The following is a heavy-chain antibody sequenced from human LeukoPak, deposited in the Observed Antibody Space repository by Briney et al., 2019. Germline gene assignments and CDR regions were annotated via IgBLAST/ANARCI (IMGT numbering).Heavy chain of an antibody. V-gene: IGHV1-18*01. CDR2: ISAYNGNT. CDR1: GYTFTSYG. D-gene: IGHD6-19*01. J-gene: IGHJ4*02. CDR3: ASSRLDYSSGWELDY. Sequence: ASVKVSCKASGYTFTSYGISWVRQAPGQGLAWMGWISAYNGNTNYAQKLQGRVTMTTDTSTSTAYMELRSLRSDDTAVYYCASSRLDYSSGWELDYWGQGTLVTVSS.